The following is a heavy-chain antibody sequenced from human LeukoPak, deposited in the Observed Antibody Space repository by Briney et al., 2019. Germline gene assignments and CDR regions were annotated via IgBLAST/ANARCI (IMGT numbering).Heavy chain of an antibody. Sequence: GGSLRLSCAASGLTVSRNYMSWVRQAPGKGLESVSVIYSGGSTYYADSVKGRFTISRDNSKNTLYLQMNSLRAEDTAMYYCTKDLQRSLDYWGQGTLVTVSS. CDR1: GLTVSRNY. CDR3: TKDLQRSLDY. V-gene: IGHV3-53*05. J-gene: IGHJ4*02. CDR2: IYSGGST. D-gene: IGHD6-25*01.